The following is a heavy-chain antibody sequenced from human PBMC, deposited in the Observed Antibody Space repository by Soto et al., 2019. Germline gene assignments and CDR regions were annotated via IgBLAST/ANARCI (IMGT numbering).Heavy chain of an antibody. CDR2: IIPIFGTA. CDR1: GGTFSSYA. Sequence: SVKVSCKASGGTFSSYAISWVRQAPGQGLEWMGGIIPIFGTANYAQKFQGRVTITADESTSTAYMELSSLRSEDTAVYYCDRDAELPGAGNYDYGIDVWCQGTTVTVS. J-gene: IGHJ6*02. CDR3: DRDAELPGAGNYDYGIDV. D-gene: IGHD1-26*01. V-gene: IGHV1-69*13.